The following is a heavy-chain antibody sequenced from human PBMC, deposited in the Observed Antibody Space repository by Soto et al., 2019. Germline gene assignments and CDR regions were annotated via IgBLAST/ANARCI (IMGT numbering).Heavy chain of an antibody. V-gene: IGHV5-51*01. CDR2: IYPGDSDT. J-gene: IGHJ3*02. D-gene: IGHD3-22*01. CDR1: GYSFTSYW. Sequence: GESLKISCKGSGYSFTSYWIGWVRQMPGKGLGWMGIIYPGDSDTRYSPSFQGQVTISADKSISTAYLQWSSLRASDTAMYYCARVDSSGYYSVGAFDIWGQGTMVTVSS. CDR3: ARVDSSGYYSVGAFDI.